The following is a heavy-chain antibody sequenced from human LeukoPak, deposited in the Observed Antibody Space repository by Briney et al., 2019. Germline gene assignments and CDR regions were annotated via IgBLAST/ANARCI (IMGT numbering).Heavy chain of an antibody. V-gene: IGHV4-34*01. J-gene: IGHJ4*02. CDR2: GSESGGT. Sequence: PSETLSLTCAVYGGSLNGHYWSWIRQPPGKGLEWIGEGSESGGTKFNPSLKGRVTISADTSKNQFSLKLSSVTAADTAVYYCARVATYGDYAEFVDYWGQGTLVTVSS. CDR3: ARVATYGDYAEFVDY. CDR1: GGSLNGHY. D-gene: IGHD4-17*01.